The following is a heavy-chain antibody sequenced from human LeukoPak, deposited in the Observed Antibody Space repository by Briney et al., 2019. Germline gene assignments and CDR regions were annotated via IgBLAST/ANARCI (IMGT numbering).Heavy chain of an antibody. CDR2: ISYDGSNK. D-gene: IGHD6-13*01. CDR1: GLTFSSYA. V-gene: IGHV3-30*04. J-gene: IGHJ1*01. Sequence: GGSLRLSCAASGLTFSSYAMHWVRQAPGKGLEWVAVISYDGSNKYYADSVKGRFTISRDNSKNTLYLQMNSLRAEDTAVYYCATYSSSWLAFQHWGQGTLVTVSS. CDR3: ATYSSSWLAFQH.